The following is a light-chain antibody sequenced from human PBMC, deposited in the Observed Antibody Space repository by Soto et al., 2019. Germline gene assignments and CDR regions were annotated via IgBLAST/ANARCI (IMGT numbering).Light chain of an antibody. J-gene: IGKJ4*01. Sequence: DIQMTQSPSSLSASVGDRVTITCRASQSISSYLNWYQQKPGKAPKILIYAASSLQSGVPSRFSGSGSETDFTLTISSLQPEDFATYYCQQSYSIPLTFGGGTKVEIK. CDR3: QQSYSIPLT. V-gene: IGKV1-39*01. CDR1: QSISSY. CDR2: AAS.